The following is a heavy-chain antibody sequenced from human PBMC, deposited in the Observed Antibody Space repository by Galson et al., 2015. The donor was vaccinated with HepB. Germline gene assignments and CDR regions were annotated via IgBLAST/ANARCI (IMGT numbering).Heavy chain of an antibody. J-gene: IGHJ6*02. CDR1: GFTFTGYY. Sequence: SVKVSCKASGFTFTGYYMHWVRQAPGQGLEWMGWINPNSGGTNYAQKFQGRVTMTRDTSISTAYMELSRLRSDDTAVYYCARAGVRVSGMDVWGQGTTVTVSS. CDR2: INPNSGGT. CDR3: ARAGVRVSGMDV. D-gene: IGHD3-10*01. V-gene: IGHV1-2*02.